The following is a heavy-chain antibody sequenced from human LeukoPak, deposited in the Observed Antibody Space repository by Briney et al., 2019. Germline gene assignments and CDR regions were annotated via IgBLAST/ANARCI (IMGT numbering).Heavy chain of an antibody. V-gene: IGHV1-18*01. CDR3: ASNTPRRPDSGSYFGGLGAFDI. D-gene: IGHD1-26*01. J-gene: IGHJ3*02. CDR1: GYTFTSYG. CDR2: ISAYNGNT. Sequence: ASVKVSCKASGYTFTSYGISWVRQAPGQGLEGMGWISAYNGNTNYAQKLQGRVTMTTDTSTSTAYMELRSLRSDVTAVYYCASNTPRRPDSGSYFGGLGAFDIWGQGTMVTVSS.